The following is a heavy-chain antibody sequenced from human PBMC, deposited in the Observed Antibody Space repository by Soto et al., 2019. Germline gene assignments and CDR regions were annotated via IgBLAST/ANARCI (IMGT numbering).Heavy chain of an antibody. CDR2: ISPDGIDV. J-gene: IGHJ4*02. CDR3: ACWGHIVPVAPSDFDR. D-gene: IGHD2-8*02. V-gene: IGHV3-74*01. Sequence: GSLRLSGAASGFPFTNYWMNWVRPTPGTGLTWVSRISPDGIDVGYADSVEGRFTVSRDNAKNTLYLQMHSLRAEDRAMYYCACWGHIVPVAPSDFDRWGQGTLVTVSS. CDR1: GFPFTNYW.